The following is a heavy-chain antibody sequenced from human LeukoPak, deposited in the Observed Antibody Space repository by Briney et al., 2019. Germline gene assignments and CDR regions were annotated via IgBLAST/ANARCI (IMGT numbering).Heavy chain of an antibody. D-gene: IGHD2-15*01. J-gene: IGHJ4*02. CDR3: AREDYCSGGSCYNY. CDR2: IYTSGST. CDR1: GGSISSHY. Sequence: SETLSLTCTVSGGSISSHYWSWIRQPAGKGLEWIGRIYTSGSTNYNPSLKSRVTMSVGTSKNQFSLKLSSVTAADTAVYYCAREDYCSGGSCYNYWGQGTLVTVSS. V-gene: IGHV4-4*07.